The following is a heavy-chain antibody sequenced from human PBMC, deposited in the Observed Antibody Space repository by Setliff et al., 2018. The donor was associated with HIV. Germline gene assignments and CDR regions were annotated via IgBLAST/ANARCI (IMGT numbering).Heavy chain of an antibody. CDR1: GGSISSYY. J-gene: IGHJ5*02. V-gene: IGHV4-59*01. CDR2: TYYSGST. D-gene: IGHD6-13*01. CDR3: AREEEQQPGGWFDP. Sequence: SETLSLTCTVSGGSISSYYWSWIRQPPGKGLEWIGYTYYSGSTNYNPSLKSRVTISVDTSKNQFSLKLSSVTAADTAVYYCAREEEQQPGGWFDPWGQGTLVTVSS.